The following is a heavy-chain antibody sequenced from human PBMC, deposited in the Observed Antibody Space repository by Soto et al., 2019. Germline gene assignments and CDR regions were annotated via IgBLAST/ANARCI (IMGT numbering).Heavy chain of an antibody. V-gene: IGHV3-30*18. CDR2: ITYDGSNK. Sequence: GGSLRLSCAASGFTFSSYAMSWVRQAPGKGLEWVAVITYDGSNKYYADSVKGRFTISRDNSKNTLYLQMNSLRAEDTAVYYCAKDLRYDFWSGYPDYWGQGTLVTVSS. CDR3: AKDLRYDFWSGYPDY. D-gene: IGHD3-3*01. J-gene: IGHJ4*02. CDR1: GFTFSSYA.